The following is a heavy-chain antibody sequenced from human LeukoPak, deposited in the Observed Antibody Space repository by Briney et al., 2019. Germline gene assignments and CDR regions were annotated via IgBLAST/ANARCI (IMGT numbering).Heavy chain of an antibody. J-gene: IGHJ4*02. Sequence: GGSLRLSCAASGFTFSSYSMNWVRQAPGKGLEWVSSISSSSSYIYYADSVKGRFTISRDNAKNSLYLQMNSLRAEDTAVYYCAKDWSPYYYDSSGYEGYWGQGTLVTVSS. CDR1: GFTFSSYS. D-gene: IGHD3-22*01. CDR3: AKDWSPYYYDSSGYEGY. V-gene: IGHV3-21*01. CDR2: ISSSSSYI.